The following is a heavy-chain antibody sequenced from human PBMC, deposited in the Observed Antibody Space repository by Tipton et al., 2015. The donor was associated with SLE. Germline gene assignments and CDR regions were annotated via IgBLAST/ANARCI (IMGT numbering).Heavy chain of an antibody. CDR2: ISHSGGT. V-gene: IGHV4-34*01. CDR1: GGSFSGYY. D-gene: IGHD6-19*01. Sequence: TLSLTCAVSGGSFSGYYWTWLRQAPGKGLEWIGDISHSGGTKYNPSLSSRVTLSVDTSKNQFSLILTSLTAADTAVYYCARPGSGWANDAYDVWGQGTMVIVSS. J-gene: IGHJ3*01. CDR3: ARPGSGWANDAYDV.